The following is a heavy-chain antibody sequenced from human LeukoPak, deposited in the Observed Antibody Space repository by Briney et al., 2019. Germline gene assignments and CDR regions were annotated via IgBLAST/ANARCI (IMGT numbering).Heavy chain of an antibody. CDR1: GYTFTSYG. Sequence: VKVSCKASGYTFTSYGISWVRQAPGQGLEWMGWISAYNGNTNYAQKLQGRVTMTTDTSTSTAYMELRSLRSDDTAVYYCAREKVHDILTGYYMSPFYFDYWGQGTLVTVSS. CDR3: AREKVHDILTGYYMSPFYFDY. J-gene: IGHJ4*02. V-gene: IGHV1-18*01. D-gene: IGHD3-9*01. CDR2: ISAYNGNT.